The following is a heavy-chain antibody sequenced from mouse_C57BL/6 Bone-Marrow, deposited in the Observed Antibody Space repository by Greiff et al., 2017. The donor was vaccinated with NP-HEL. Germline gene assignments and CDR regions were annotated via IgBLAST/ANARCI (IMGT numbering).Heavy chain of an antibody. CDR1: GYTFTSYW. J-gene: IGHJ1*03. D-gene: IGHD2-5*01. Sequence: VQLQQPGAELVRPGTSVKLSCKASGYTFTSYWMHWVKQRPGQGLEWIGVIDPSDSYTNYNQKFKGKATLTVDTSSSTAYMQLSSLTSEDSAVYYCATYYSNPRGYFDVWGTGTTVTVSS. CDR3: ATYYSNPRGYFDV. CDR2: IDPSDSYT. V-gene: IGHV1-59*01.